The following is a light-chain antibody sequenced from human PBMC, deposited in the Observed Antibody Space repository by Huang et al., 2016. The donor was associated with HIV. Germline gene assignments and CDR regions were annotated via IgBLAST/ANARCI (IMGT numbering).Light chain of an antibody. Sequence: DIQMTQSPSTLSASVGDRVTITCRASQSISNGLAWYQQKPGKAPKLLIYKASTLDSGVPSRFSGSGSGTEFTLTISSLQPDDFATYYCQQYLSFPYTFGQGTKLEIK. V-gene: IGKV1-5*03. J-gene: IGKJ2*01. CDR1: QSISNG. CDR3: QQYLSFPYT. CDR2: KAS.